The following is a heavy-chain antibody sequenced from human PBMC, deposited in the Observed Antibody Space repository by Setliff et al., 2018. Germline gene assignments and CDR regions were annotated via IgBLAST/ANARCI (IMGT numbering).Heavy chain of an antibody. CDR1: GFTFSSYW. J-gene: IGHJ4*02. Sequence: TGESLTLSCAASGFTFSSYWMTWVRQAPGKGLEWVANIKQDGSETYYVDSVKGRFTISRDNAKNSLYLQMNSLRAEDTALYYCARGTGTLDYWGQGTLVTVSS. CDR3: ARGTGTLDY. CDR2: IKQDGSET. D-gene: IGHD1-1*01. V-gene: IGHV3-7*01.